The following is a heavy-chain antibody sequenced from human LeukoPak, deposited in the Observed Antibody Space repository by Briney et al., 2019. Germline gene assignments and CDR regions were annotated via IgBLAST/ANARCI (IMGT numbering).Heavy chain of an antibody. CDR1: GGSISSYY. V-gene: IGHV4-59*01. Sequence: PSETLSLTCTVSGGSISSYYWSWIRQPPGKGLEWIGYIYYSGSTNYNPSLKSRVTISVDTSKNQFSLKLSSVTAADTAVYYCARHRYQLPYYFDYWGQGTLVTVSS. J-gene: IGHJ4*02. D-gene: IGHD2-2*01. CDR3: ARHRYQLPYYFDY. CDR2: IYYSGST.